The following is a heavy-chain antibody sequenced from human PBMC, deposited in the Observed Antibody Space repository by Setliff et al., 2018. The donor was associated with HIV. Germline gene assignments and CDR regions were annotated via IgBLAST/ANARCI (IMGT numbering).Heavy chain of an antibody. CDR3: ARLRVISSPQTFDH. CDR2: IYYTGTT. V-gene: IGHV4-59*11. CDR1: GGSISSQY. Sequence: SETLSLTCTVSGGSISSQYWSWIRQPQGKGLEWIGYIYYTGTTHYNPSLKSRVAMSVDTSKNQFSLDLTSVTPADTAVYYCARLRVISSPQTFDHWGQGMLVTVSS. J-gene: IGHJ4*02. D-gene: IGHD3-3*02.